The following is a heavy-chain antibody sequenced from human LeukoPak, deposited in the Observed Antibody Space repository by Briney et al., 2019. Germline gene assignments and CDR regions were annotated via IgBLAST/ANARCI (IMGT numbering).Heavy chain of an antibody. CDR2: IYYSGST. Sequence: PSETLSLTXTVSGGSISSYYWSWIRQPPGKGLEWIGYIYYSGSTNYNPSLKSRVTISVDTSKNQFSLKLSSVTAADTAVYYCARGGYYYDSSGLFDYWGQGTLVTVSS. V-gene: IGHV4-59*01. CDR1: GGSISSYY. J-gene: IGHJ4*02. CDR3: ARGGYYYDSSGLFDY. D-gene: IGHD3-22*01.